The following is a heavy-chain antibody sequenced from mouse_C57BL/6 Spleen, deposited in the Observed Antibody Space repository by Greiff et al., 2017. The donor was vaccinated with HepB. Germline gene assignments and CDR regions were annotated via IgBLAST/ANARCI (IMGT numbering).Heavy chain of an antibody. CDR1: GFSLTSYG. V-gene: IGHV2-4*01. CDR2: IWSGGST. CDR3: AKTPYWEYAMDY. Sequence: VKLMESGPGLVQPSQSLSITCTVSGFSLTSYGVHWVRQPPGKGLEWLGVIWSGGSTDYNAAFISRLSISKDNSKSQVFFKMNSLQADDTSIYYCAKTPYWEYAMDYWGQGTSVTVSS. J-gene: IGHJ4*01. D-gene: IGHD4-1*01.